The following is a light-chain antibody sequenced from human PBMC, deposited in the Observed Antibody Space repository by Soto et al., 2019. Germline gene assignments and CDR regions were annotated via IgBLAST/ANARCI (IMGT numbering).Light chain of an antibody. V-gene: IGKV1-39*01. CDR2: AAS. J-gene: IGKJ4*01. Sequence: DIQMTQSPSSLSASVGDRVTITCRASQSISSYLNWYQQKPGKAPKLLIYAASSLQSGVPSRFSGSGSGTDFTLTISSLLPEDFAPYYCQQSYSTPLTFGGGTKVEIK. CDR3: QQSYSTPLT. CDR1: QSISSY.